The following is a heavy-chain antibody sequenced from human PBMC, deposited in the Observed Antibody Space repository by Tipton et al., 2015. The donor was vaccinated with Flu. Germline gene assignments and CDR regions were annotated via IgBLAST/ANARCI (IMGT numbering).Heavy chain of an antibody. V-gene: IGHV3-21*01. Sequence: SLRLSCAASGFTFSSYSMNWVRQAPGKGLEWVSSISSSSSYIYYADSVKGRSTISRDNAKNSLYLQMNSLRAEDTAVYYCARGVRGGWYVGYFDLWGRGTLVTVSS. CDR1: GFTFSSYS. CDR3: ARGVRGGWYVGYFDL. D-gene: IGHD6-19*01. CDR2: ISSSSSYI. J-gene: IGHJ2*01.